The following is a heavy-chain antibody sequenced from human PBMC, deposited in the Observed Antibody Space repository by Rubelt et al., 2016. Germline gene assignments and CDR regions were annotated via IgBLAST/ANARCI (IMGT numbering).Heavy chain of an antibody. CDR2: IGSSSRRI. CDR3: ARSDITIFEVVKN. CDR1: GFTFSSNS. D-gene: IGHD3-3*01. V-gene: IGHV3-48*02. J-gene: IGHJ4*02. Sequence: EVHLVESGGGLVQPGGSLRLSCAASGFTFSSNSMNWVRQAPGKGLEWVSYIGSSSRRIYYADSVKGRFTVSRDNAKNSLYLQMNSLRDEDTAVYYCARSDITIFEVVKNWGQGTLVTVSS.